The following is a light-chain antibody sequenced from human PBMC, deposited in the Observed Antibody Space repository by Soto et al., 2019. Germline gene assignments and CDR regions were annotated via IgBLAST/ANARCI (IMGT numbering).Light chain of an antibody. J-gene: IGKJ4*01. V-gene: IGKV1-5*03. CDR2: KAS. CDR3: QQYSSYPPT. CDR1: QSISSW. Sequence: DIQMTQSPSTLSASVGDRVTITCRASQSISSWLAWYQQKPGKAPKLLIYKASTLETGVPSRFSGIGSGTELALTISSLQPDDFATYYCQQYSSYPPTFGGGTKVDIK.